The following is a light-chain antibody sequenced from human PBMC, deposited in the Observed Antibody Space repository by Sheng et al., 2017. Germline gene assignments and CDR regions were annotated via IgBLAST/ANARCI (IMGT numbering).Light chain of an antibody. CDR2: KDT. CDR3: QSVDSSGTYWV. V-gene: IGLV3-25*03. J-gene: IGLJ3*02. CDR1: ALPKQY. Sequence: SYELTQPPSVSVSPGQTARITCSGDALPKQYAYWFQQKSGQAPVEVIYKDTERPSGIPERFSGSSSGTTVTLTISGVQAEDEADHYCQSVDSSGTYWVFGGGTKLTVL.